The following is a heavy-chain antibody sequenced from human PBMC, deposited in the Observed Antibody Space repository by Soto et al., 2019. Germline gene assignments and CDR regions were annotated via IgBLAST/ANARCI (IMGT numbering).Heavy chain of an antibody. CDR2: ISYDGSNK. Sequence: GGSLRLSCAASGFTFSSYGMHWVRQAPGKGLEWVAVISYDGSNKYYADSVKGRFTISRDNSKNTLYLQMNSLRAEDTAVYYCAKGSKRRYYYHHYRLAVWGQRTTVPVSS. V-gene: IGHV3-30*18. D-gene: IGHD2-2*01. CDR1: GFTFSSYG. J-gene: IGHJ6*02. CDR3: AKGSKRRYYYHHYRLAV.